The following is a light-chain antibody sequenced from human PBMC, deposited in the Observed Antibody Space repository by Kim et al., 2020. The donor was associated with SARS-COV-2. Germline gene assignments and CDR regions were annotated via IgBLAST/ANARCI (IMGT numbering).Light chain of an antibody. Sequence: SSELTQDPSLSLALGQTASMTTQGDSLRSYYASWYQQKPGQAPVLVFSGKDNRPSGIPDRFSGSSSGNTASLTITGAQAADEADYYCFCRDTSGNHLGFGGGTQLTVL. J-gene: IGLJ2*01. CDR1: SLRSYY. CDR3: FCRDTSGNHLG. CDR2: GKD. V-gene: IGLV3-19*01.